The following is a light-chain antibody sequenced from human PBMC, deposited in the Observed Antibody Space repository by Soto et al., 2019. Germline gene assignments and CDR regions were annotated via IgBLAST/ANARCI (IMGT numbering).Light chain of an antibody. J-gene: IGKJ1*01. CDR1: QSLLYTSNNKNY. CDR2: WAS. CDR3: QQYYSIPRT. V-gene: IGKV4-1*01. Sequence: DIVMTQSPDSLAVSLGERATINCKSSQSLLYTSNNKNYLAWYQQKPGQPPKLLIYWASTRESGVPDRFSGSGSGTDFTLTISRLQAEDVAVYYCQQYYSIPRTFGQGTKVEIK.